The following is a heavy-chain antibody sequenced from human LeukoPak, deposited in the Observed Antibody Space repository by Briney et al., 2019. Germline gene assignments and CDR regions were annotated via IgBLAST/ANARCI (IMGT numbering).Heavy chain of an antibody. V-gene: IGHV3-9*01. Sequence: GGSLRLSCAASGFTFSSYAMSWVRQAPGKGLEWVSGISWNSGTIDYADSVKGRFTISRDNAKNSLYLQMNSLRAEDTALYYCAQELSLGSGGSPFGYWGQGTLVTVSS. CDR2: ISWNSGTI. D-gene: IGHD2-15*01. CDR3: AQELSLGSGGSPFGY. J-gene: IGHJ4*02. CDR1: GFTFSSYA.